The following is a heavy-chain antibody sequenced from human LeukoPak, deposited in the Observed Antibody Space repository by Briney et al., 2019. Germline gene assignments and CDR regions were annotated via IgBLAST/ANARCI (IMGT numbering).Heavy chain of an antibody. Sequence: ASVKVSCKASVYTFTSYGISRVRPAPGQGLEWMGWISAYAQKFQGRVTMTTDTSTSTAYMELRSLRSDDTAVYYCARRFNYYDSSGYYEGFYFDYWGQGTLVTVSS. CDR2: ISAY. CDR3: ARRFNYYDSSGYYEGFYFDY. J-gene: IGHJ4*02. CDR1: VYTFTSYG. V-gene: IGHV1-18*01. D-gene: IGHD3-22*01.